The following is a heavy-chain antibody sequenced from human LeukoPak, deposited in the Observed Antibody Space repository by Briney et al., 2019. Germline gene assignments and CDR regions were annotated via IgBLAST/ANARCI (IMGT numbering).Heavy chain of an antibody. CDR1: GFPFSSYA. CDR3: ARAQVGAPTDL. CDR2: IHDDGDNI. V-gene: IGHV3-74*01. Sequence: GGSLRLSCAASGFPFSSYAMYWVRQAPGKGLVWVARIHDDGDNISYADSVRGRFTISRDNAKDTLYLHMNSLRPEDTAVYYCARAQVGAPTDLWGQGTLVTVSS. D-gene: IGHD1-26*01. J-gene: IGHJ5*02.